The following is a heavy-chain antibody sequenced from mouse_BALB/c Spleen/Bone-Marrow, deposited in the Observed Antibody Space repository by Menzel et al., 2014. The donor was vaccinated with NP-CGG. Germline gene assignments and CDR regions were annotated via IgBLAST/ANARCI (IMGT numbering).Heavy chain of an antibody. J-gene: IGHJ3*01. V-gene: IGHV1-69*02. CDR2: IDPSDSYT. CDR3: ARGGDNYAWFPY. Sequence: ESGAEFVKPGASVKLSCKASGYTFTTYWMHWVKQRPGQGLEWIGQIDPSDSYTNYSQKFKGKATLTVDKSSSTAYMQLSSLSSEDSAVYYCARGGDNYAWFPYWGQGTLVTVSA. CDR1: GYTFTTYW. D-gene: IGHD1-3*01.